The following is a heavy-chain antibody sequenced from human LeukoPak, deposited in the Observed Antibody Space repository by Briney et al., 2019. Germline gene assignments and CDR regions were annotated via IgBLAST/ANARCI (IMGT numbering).Heavy chain of an antibody. CDR1: GFTFSSYA. Sequence: GGSLRLSCAASGFTFSSYAMSWVRQAPGKGLEWVSAISGSGGSTYYADSVKGRFTISRDNSKNTLYLRMNSLRAEDTAVYYCAKDWYYYDSSGYYSYGAFDIWGQGTMVTVSS. D-gene: IGHD3-22*01. CDR2: ISGSGGST. V-gene: IGHV3-23*01. J-gene: IGHJ3*02. CDR3: AKDWYYYDSSGYYSYGAFDI.